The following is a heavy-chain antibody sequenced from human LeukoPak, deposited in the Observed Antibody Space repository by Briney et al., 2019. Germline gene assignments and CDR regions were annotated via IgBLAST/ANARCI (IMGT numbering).Heavy chain of an antibody. D-gene: IGHD5-18*01. J-gene: IGHJ5*02. CDR2: TYYSGST. CDR3: ASRYSYGPYNWFDP. Sequence: PSETLSLTCTVSGGSISSGDYYWSWIRQPPGKGLEWIGYTYYSGSTYYNPSLKSRVTISVDTSKNQFSLKLSSVTAADTAVYYCASRYSYGPYNWFDPWGQGTLVTVSS. CDR1: GGSISSGDYY. V-gene: IGHV4-30-4*01.